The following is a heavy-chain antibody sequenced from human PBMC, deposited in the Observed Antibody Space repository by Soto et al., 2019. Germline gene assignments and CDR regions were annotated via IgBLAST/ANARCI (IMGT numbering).Heavy chain of an antibody. D-gene: IGHD5-18*01. CDR3: ARDLRTLDGYANWFGP. V-gene: IGHV4-30-2*01. CDR2: IYHSGST. J-gene: IGHJ5*02. Sequence: TLSLTCAVSGGSISSGGYSWSWIRQPPGKGLEWIGYIYHSGSTYYNPSLKSRVTISVDRSKNQFSLKLSSVTAADTAVYYCARDLRTLDGYANWFGPWGQGTLVTVSS. CDR1: GGSISSGGYS.